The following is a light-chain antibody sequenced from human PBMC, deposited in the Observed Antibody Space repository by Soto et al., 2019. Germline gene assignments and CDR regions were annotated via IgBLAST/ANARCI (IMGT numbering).Light chain of an antibody. CDR1: SSSIGRNT. CDR2: GHN. CDR3: AAWNDSLNGRV. J-gene: IGLJ2*01. V-gene: IGLV1-44*01. Sequence: QSVLTQPPSASGTPGQRVTISCSGSSSSIGRNTVNWYQQLPGTAPKLLIYGHNQRPSEVPDRFSGSKSGTSASLAISGLQSEDEADYYCAAWNDSLNGRVFGGGTKLTVL.